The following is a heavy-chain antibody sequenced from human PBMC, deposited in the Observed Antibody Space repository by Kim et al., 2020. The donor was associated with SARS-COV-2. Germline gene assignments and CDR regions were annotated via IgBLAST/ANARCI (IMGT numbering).Heavy chain of an antibody. CDR3: ARDINSITMIVVVIGDAFDI. J-gene: IGHJ3*02. Sequence: GGSLRLSCAASGFTFSSYAMHWVRQAPGKGLEWVAVISYDGSNKYYADSVKGRFTISRDNSKNTLYLQMNSLRAEDTAVYYCARDINSITMIVVVIGDAFDIWGQGTMVTVSS. D-gene: IGHD3-22*01. V-gene: IGHV3-30-3*01. CDR1: GFTFSSYA. CDR2: ISYDGSNK.